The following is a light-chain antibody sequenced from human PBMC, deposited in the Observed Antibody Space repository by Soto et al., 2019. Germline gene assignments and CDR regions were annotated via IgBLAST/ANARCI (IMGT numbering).Light chain of an antibody. CDR3: QSYDSGLSGSV. CDR1: SSNIGAGYD. Sequence: QSVLTQPPSVSGAPGQRVTISCTGSSSNIGAGYDVHWYQQLPGTAPKLLIYGNSNRPSGVPDRFSGSKSGTSASLAITGRQAEEEADDYCQSYDSGLSGSVFGGGTKLTVL. CDR2: GNS. V-gene: IGLV1-40*01. J-gene: IGLJ2*01.